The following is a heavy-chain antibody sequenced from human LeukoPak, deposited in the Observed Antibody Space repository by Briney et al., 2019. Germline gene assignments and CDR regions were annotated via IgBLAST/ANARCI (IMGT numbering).Heavy chain of an antibody. CDR2: INPNSGGT. CDR1: GYTFTSYG. CDR3: ARDRVLLWFGEGAYGMDV. V-gene: IGHV1-2*02. D-gene: IGHD3-10*01. J-gene: IGHJ6*02. Sequence: ASVKVSCKASGYTFTSYGISWVRQAPGQGLEWMGWINPNSGGTNYAQKFQGRVTMTRDTSISTAYMELSRLRSDDTAVYYCARDRVLLWFGEGAYGMDVWGQGTTVTVSS.